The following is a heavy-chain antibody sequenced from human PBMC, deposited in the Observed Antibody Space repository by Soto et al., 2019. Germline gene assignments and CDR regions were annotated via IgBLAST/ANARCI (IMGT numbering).Heavy chain of an antibody. V-gene: IGHV4-34*01. CDR2: IYQSGAT. CDR3: ARVGVSPPPIVCLLYAMDV. J-gene: IGHJ6*02. D-gene: IGHD3-3*01. Sequence: QVQLQQWGAGLLKPSETLSLTCAVYGGSLSGHYWTWIRQPPGKGLECIWEIYQSGATYYKPSLTSRLTISVDTSRSQFSLQLTSVTAAATAVYFCARVGVSPPPIVCLLYAMDVWGQGTTVTVSS. CDR1: GGSLSGHY.